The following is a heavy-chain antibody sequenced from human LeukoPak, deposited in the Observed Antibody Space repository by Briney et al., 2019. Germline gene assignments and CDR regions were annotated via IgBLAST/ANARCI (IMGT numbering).Heavy chain of an antibody. D-gene: IGHD6-13*01. CDR1: GFTFSIYG. CDR3: AKVEQQLTYYYYGMDV. Sequence: GGSLRLSCAASGFTFSIYGMHWVRQAPDNGLEWVAVILYVASNKYYADSVKGRFTISRDNSKNTLYLQMNSLRAEDTAVYYCAKVEQQLTYYYYGMDVWGKGTTVTVSS. CDR2: ILYVASNK. J-gene: IGHJ6*04. V-gene: IGHV3-30*18.